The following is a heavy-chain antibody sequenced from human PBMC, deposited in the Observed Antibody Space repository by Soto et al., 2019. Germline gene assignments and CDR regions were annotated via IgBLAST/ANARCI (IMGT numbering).Heavy chain of an antibody. J-gene: IGHJ2*01. D-gene: IGHD1-26*01. CDR2: ISYDGSNK. CDR1: GFTFSSYT. CDR3: ARSGGSYSYWYFGL. Sequence: QVQLVESGGGVVQPGRSLRLSCAASGFTFSSYTMHWVRQAPGKGLEWVAVISYDGSNKYYADSVKGRFTISRDNSKNTLSLQLNSLRAEDTAVYYCARSGGSYSYWYFGLWGRGTLVTVSS. V-gene: IGHV3-30-3*01.